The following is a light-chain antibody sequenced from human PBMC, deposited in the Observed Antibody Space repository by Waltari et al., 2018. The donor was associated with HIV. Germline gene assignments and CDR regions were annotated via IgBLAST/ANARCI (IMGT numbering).Light chain of an antibody. CDR1: ALPQLF. J-gene: IGLJ2*01. Sequence: FELTQPPSMSVSPGQTARITCPGDALPQLFAYWFQQKSGQAPVLLIFKDTEGQTGIPARFSGSSSGTVATLTISGVRAEDEADYYCQSSDTSGTYFGGGTKLTVL. CDR2: KDT. CDR3: QSSDTSGTY. V-gene: IGLV3-25*03.